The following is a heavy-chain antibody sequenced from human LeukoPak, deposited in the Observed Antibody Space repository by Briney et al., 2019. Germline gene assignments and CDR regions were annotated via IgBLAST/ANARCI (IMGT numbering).Heavy chain of an antibody. D-gene: IGHD1-7*01. CDR3: ARDLTGTTSGWFDP. J-gene: IGHJ5*02. CDR1: GYTFTGYY. V-gene: IGHV1-2*02. CDR2: INPNSGGT. Sequence: GASVKLSCKASGYTFTGYYMHWVRQAPGQGLEWMGWINPNSGGTNYAQKFQGRVTMTRDTSISTAYMELSRLRSDDTAVYYCARDLTGTTSGWFDPWGQGTLVTVSS.